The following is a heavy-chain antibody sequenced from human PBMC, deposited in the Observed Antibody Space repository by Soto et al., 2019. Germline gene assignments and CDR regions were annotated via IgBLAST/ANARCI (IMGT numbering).Heavy chain of an antibody. V-gene: IGHV1-69*13. D-gene: IGHD3-10*01. J-gene: IGHJ1*01. Sequence: GASVEVSCKASGGTFSSYAISWVRQAPGQGLEWMGGIIPIFGTANYAQKFQGRVTITADESTSTAYMELSSLRSEDTAVYYCARADRSTMVRAYSHWGQGTLVTVSS. CDR2: IIPIFGTA. CDR1: GGTFSSYA. CDR3: ARADRSTMVRAYSH.